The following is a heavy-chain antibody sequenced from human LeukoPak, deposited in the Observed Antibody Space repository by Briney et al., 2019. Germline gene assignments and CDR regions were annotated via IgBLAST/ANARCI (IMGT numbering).Heavy chain of an antibody. V-gene: IGHV3-48*03. CDR1: GFTFSRFE. Sequence: PGGSLRLSCVASGFTFSRFEMNWVRQAPGKGLEWITHISTGTYIAYTDSVKGRFTISRDNSKNTLYLQMNSLRAEDTAVYYCAKTVASHYFDYWGQGTLVTVSS. J-gene: IGHJ4*02. D-gene: IGHD6-19*01. CDR3: AKTVASHYFDY. CDR2: ISTGTYI.